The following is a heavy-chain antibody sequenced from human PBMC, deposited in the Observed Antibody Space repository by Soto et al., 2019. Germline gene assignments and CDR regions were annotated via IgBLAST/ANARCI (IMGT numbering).Heavy chain of an antibody. Sequence: QVQLVESGGGVVQPGRSLRLSCAASGFTFSSYGMHWVRQAPGKGLEWVAVIWYDGSNKYYADSVKGRFTISRDNSKNTLYLQMNSLRADDTAVYYCEGIPYDFWIGYSPDAFDIWGQGTMVTVST. CDR2: IWYDGSNK. J-gene: IGHJ3*02. CDR3: EGIPYDFWIGYSPDAFDI. CDR1: GFTFSSYG. V-gene: IGHV3-33*01. D-gene: IGHD3-3*01.